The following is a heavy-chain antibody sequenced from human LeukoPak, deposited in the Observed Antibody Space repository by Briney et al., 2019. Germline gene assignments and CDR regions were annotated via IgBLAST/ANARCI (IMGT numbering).Heavy chain of an antibody. D-gene: IGHD1-14*01. V-gene: IGHV3-23*01. CDR2: ISGNGGST. CDR3: ARGNRPVFDY. Sequence: SGGSLRLSCVASGFIFSSYVMNWVRQAPGTGLEWVSAISGNGGSTYYADSVKGRFTISRDNSKNTLYLQMNSLRAEDTAVYYCARGNRPVFDYWGQGTVVTVSS. J-gene: IGHJ4*02. CDR1: GFIFSSYV.